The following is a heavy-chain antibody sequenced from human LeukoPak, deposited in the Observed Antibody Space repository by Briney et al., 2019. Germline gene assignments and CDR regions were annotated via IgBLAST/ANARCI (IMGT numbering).Heavy chain of an antibody. CDR1: GFTFSTYA. D-gene: IGHD3-22*01. J-gene: IGHJ4*02. V-gene: IGHV3-23*01. CDR2: ISSSGGTT. Sequence: GGSLRLSCAASGFTFSTYAVNWVRQAPGKGLEWVSAISSSGGTTYYADSVKGRFSISRDNSKNTLYLRMNSLRIEDTAVYYCARGLDDRVDYWGQGTLVTVSS. CDR3: ARGLDDRVDY.